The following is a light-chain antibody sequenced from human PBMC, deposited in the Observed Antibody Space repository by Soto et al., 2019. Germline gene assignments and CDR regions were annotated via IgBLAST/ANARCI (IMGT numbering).Light chain of an antibody. Sequence: EIVLTQSPGTLSLSPGERATLSCRASQSVSNTYLAWYQQKPGQAPRLLIYGASSRATGIPDRFSGSGSGTDFTLTISRLEREDFAVYYCPQYGTSPYAVGQGTKLEIK. CDR3: PQYGTSPYA. V-gene: IGKV3-20*01. CDR1: QSVSNTY. J-gene: IGKJ2*01. CDR2: GAS.